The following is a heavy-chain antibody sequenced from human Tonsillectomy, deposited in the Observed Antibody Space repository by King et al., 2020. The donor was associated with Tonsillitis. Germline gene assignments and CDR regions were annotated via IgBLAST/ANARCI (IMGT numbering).Heavy chain of an antibody. V-gene: IGHV3-30*18. D-gene: IGHD3-16*01. Sequence: QVQLVESGGGVVQPGKSLRLSCAASGFTFSSYGMQWVRQAPGKGLEWVAVLSHDGSNKYYADSVKGRFTISRDNSKNTLYLQMNNLRAEDTAVYYCAKGGGPDYYDGMDVWGQGTTVTVSS. CDR2: LSHDGSNK. J-gene: IGHJ6*02. CDR1: GFTFSSYG. CDR3: AKGGGPDYYDGMDV.